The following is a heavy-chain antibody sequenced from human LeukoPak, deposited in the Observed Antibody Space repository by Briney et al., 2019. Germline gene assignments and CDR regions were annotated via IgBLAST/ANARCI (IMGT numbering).Heavy chain of an antibody. D-gene: IGHD5-24*01. Sequence: PGGSLRLSCAASGFTFADYAMTWVRQAPGKGLEWVSGISGGGDSTSYADSVKGRFTISRDNSRNTLYLQMNSLRAEDTAIYYCAKDAPYVDMATMVKAYYFDYWGQGTLVTVSS. CDR3: AKDAPYVDMATMVKAYYFDY. J-gene: IGHJ4*02. CDR2: ISGGGDST. CDR1: GFTFADYA. V-gene: IGHV3-23*01.